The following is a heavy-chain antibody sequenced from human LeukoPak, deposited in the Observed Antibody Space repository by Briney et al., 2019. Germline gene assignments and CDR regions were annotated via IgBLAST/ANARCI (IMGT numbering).Heavy chain of an antibody. CDR1: GFRFSSYS. CDR3: AIPPLSGTGSSRPLAEMDV. D-gene: IGHD3-10*01. J-gene: IGHJ6*02. Sequence: GGFLRLSCAASGFRFSSYSMNWVRQAPGKGLEWVSYISHTGSTMSYADSVKGRFTIPRDNARNSLHLQMNSLRAEDTAVYYCAIPPLSGTGSSRPLAEMDVWGQGTTVTVSS. CDR2: ISHTGSTM. V-gene: IGHV3-48*04.